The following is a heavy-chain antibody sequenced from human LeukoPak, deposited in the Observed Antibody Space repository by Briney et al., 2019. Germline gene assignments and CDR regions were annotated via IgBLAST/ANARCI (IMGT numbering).Heavy chain of an antibody. V-gene: IGHV3-11*06. CDR1: GFTFSDYY. D-gene: IGHD3-10*01. J-gene: IGHJ4*02. CDR2: ISSSSSYT. Sequence: PGGSLRLSCAASGFTFSDYYMSWIRQAPGKGLEWVSYISSSSSYTNYADSVKGRFTISRDNAKNSLYLQMNSLRAEDTAVYYCARAGYYGSDPDYWGQGTLVTASS. CDR3: ARAGYYGSDPDY.